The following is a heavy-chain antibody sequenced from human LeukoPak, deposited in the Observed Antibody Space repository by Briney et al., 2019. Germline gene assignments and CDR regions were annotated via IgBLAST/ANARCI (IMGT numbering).Heavy chain of an antibody. V-gene: IGHV4-38-2*02. CDR1: GYSISSGYY. D-gene: IGHD1-1*01. Sequence: SETLSPTCTVSGYSISSGYYWGWIRQPPEKGLEWIGSIYYSGSTYYNPSLKSRVTISLDTSKNQFSLRLSSVTAADTAVYYCARGGTLRNAFDIWGQGTMVTVSS. CDR2: IYYSGST. J-gene: IGHJ3*02. CDR3: ARGGTLRNAFDI.